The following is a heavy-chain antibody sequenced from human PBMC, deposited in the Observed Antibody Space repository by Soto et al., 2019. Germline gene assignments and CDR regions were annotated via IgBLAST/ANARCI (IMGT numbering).Heavy chain of an antibody. J-gene: IGHJ6*02. Sequence: PSETLSLTCTVSGGSISDDTYYWGWIRQPPGKGLEWIGYIYYSGSTNYNPSLKSRVTISVDTSKNQFSLKLSSVTAADTAVYYCVRDTMEADASYYYALDVWGQGTTVTVSS. D-gene: IGHD2-8*01. CDR2: IYYSGST. CDR3: VRDTMEADASYYYALDV. V-gene: IGHV4-61*01. CDR1: GGSISDDTYY.